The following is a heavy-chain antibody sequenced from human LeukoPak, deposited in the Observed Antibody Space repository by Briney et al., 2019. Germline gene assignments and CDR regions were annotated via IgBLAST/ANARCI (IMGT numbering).Heavy chain of an antibody. Sequence: PSETLSLTCTVSGGSISSYYWSWIRKPAGKGLELIGRIYTSGSTNYNPSLKSRVTMSVDTSKNQFSLKLSSVTAADTAVYYCARVSIGLGEPNEDRNSPYFDYWGQGTLVTVSS. D-gene: IGHD4-23*01. CDR2: IYTSGST. CDR3: ARVSIGLGEPNEDRNSPYFDY. CDR1: GGSISSYY. V-gene: IGHV4-4*07. J-gene: IGHJ4*02.